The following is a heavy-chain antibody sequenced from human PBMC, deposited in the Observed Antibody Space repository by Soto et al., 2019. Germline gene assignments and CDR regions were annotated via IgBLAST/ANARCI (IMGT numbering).Heavy chain of an antibody. CDR1: GYTFTSYY. Sequence: SVKVSCSASGYTFTSYYMHWVRQAPVQGLEWMGIINPSGGSTSYAQKFQGRVTMTRDTSTSTVYMELSSLRSEDTAVYYCAREGTFGGVIVLNFDYWGQGTLVTVSS. J-gene: IGHJ4*02. V-gene: IGHV1-46*01. CDR3: AREGTFGGVIVLNFDY. D-gene: IGHD3-16*02. CDR2: INPSGGST.